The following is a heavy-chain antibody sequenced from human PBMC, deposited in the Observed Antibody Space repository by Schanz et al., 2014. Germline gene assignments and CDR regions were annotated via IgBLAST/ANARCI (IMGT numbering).Heavy chain of an antibody. CDR2: ISSSSSTI. J-gene: IGHJ4*02. D-gene: IGHD3-9*01. CDR3: AKRNHDMQSLPLDY. V-gene: IGHV3-48*01. Sequence: EVQLVESGGGLVRPGGSLRLSCAASGLLFSYYYMSGVRQAPGKGLEWVSYISSSSSTIYYADSVKGRFTISRDNAKNSLYLQMNSLRAEDTAVYYCAKRNHDMQSLPLDYWGPGALVTVSS. CDR1: GLLFSYYY.